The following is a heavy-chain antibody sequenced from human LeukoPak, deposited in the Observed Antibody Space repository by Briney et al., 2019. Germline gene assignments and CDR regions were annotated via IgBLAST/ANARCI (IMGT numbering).Heavy chain of an antibody. CDR3: ARFIAAAGIDY. CDR2: TYSGGST. J-gene: IGHJ4*02. D-gene: IGHD6-13*01. Sequence: GGSLRLFCAASGFTVSSNYMSWVRQAPGKGLEWVSVTYSGGSTNYADSVKGRFTTSRDNSKNTLYLQMNSLRAEDTAVYYCARFIAAAGIDYWGQGSLVTVSS. V-gene: IGHV3-66*01. CDR1: GFTVSSNY.